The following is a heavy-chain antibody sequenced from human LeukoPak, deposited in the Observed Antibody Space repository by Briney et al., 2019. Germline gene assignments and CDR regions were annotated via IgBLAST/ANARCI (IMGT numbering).Heavy chain of an antibody. D-gene: IGHD6-13*01. CDR3: ARSKNIAAAGTGVGY. CDR2: INPNSGGT. CDR1: GYTFTGYY. V-gene: IGHV1-2*02. J-gene: IGHJ4*02. Sequence: ASVKVSCKASGYTFTGYYMHWVRQAPGQGLEWMGWINPNSGGTNYAQKFQGRVTMTRDTSISTAYMEPSRLRSDDTAVYYCARSKNIAAAGTGVGYWGQGTLVTVSS.